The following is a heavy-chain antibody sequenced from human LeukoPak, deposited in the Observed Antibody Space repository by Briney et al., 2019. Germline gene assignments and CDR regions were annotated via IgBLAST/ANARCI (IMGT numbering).Heavy chain of an antibody. Sequence: GGSLRLSCAASGFTFSSYGMSWVRQAPGKGLEWVSAISGSGGSTYYADSVKGRFTISRDNAKNSLYLQMNSLRAEDTAVYYCAREVILTGFLDIWAKGQWSPSLQ. J-gene: IGHJ3*02. CDR1: GFTFSSYG. D-gene: IGHD3-9*01. V-gene: IGHV3-23*01. CDR2: ISGSGGST. CDR3: AREVILTGFLDI.